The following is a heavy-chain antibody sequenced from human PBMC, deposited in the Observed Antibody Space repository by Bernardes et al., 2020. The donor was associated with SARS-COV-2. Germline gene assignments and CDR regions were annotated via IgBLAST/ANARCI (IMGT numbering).Heavy chain of an antibody. V-gene: IGHV3-48*02. Sequence: GSLRLSCAASGFTFSSYAMSWVRQAPGKGLEWVSAISSSSSTIYYADSVKGRFTISRDNAKNSLYLQMNSLRDEDTAVYYCARDQEDVDTAMVTDNEPGDYWGQGTLVTVSS. J-gene: IGHJ4*02. CDR2: ISSSSSTI. CDR1: GFTFSSYA. D-gene: IGHD5-18*01. CDR3: ARDQEDVDTAMVTDNEPGDY.